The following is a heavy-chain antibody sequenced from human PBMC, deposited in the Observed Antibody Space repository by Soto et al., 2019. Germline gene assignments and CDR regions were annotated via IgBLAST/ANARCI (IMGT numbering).Heavy chain of an antibody. D-gene: IGHD2-2*01. CDR1: GFTFSSYW. J-gene: IGHJ4*02. CDR2: ISSDGSST. V-gene: IGHV3-74*01. CDR3: AREEYCSSTSCYRRNVDY. Sequence: EVQLVESGGGLVQPGGSLKLSCAASGFTFSSYWMHWVRQAPGKGLVWVSRISSDGSSTHYAESMKGRFTISRDNAKNTLSLQMNSLRAEDTAVYYCAREEYCSSTSCYRRNVDYWGQGSLVTVSS.